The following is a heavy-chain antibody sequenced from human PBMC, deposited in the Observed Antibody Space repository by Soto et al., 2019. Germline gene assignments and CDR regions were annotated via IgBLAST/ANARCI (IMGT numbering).Heavy chain of an antibody. D-gene: IGHD2-15*01. CDR3: ARGLGYCSGGSCYSGTDFDY. Sequence: ASVKVSCKASGYTFTSYDINWVRQATGQGLEWMGWMNPNSGNTGYAQKFQGRVTMTRNTSISTAYMELSSLRSEDTAVYYCARGLGYCSGGSCYSGTDFDYWGQGTLVTVS. J-gene: IGHJ4*02. CDR2: MNPNSGNT. V-gene: IGHV1-8*01. CDR1: GYTFTSYD.